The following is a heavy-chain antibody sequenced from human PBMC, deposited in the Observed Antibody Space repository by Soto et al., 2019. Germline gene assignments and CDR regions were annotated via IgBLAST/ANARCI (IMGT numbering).Heavy chain of an antibody. CDR1: GYIFGKYW. J-gene: IGHJ4*02. V-gene: IGHV5-10-1*01. D-gene: IGHD2-2*01. CDR3: ARQPVSAFRGREDY. CDR2: IDPSDSYT. Sequence: HGESLKISCEGSGYIFGKYWISWVRQMPGKGLEWMGRIDPSDSYTNYSPTFQGTVSISVDTSTSTAYLQWGSLKASHTAMHYCARQPVSAFRGREDYWRQGSLVTVSS.